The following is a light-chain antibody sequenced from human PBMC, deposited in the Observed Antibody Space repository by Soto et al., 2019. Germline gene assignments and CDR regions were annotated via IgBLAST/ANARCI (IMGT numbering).Light chain of an antibody. Sequence: DIQMTQSPSSLSSSVGDSFTVTCRASQPIGTSLHWYQQKAGKAPRVLISSASRLQSGVSSRFSGSGSGTHFTLTISSLRPEDSASYYCLQGYNSFWTFGQGTKVDIK. CDR1: QPIGTS. V-gene: IGKV1-39*01. CDR3: LQGYNSFWT. J-gene: IGKJ1*01. CDR2: SAS.